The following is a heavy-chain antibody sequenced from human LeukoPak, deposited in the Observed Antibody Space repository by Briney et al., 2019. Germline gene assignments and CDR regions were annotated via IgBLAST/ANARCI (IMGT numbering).Heavy chain of an antibody. J-gene: IGHJ4*02. V-gene: IGHV4-34*01. CDR1: GGSFSGYY. D-gene: IGHD2-15*01. Sequence: SETLSLTCAVYGGSFSGYYWSWIRQPPGKGLEWIGEINHSGSTNYNPSLKSRVTISVATSKNQCSLKLSSVTAAATAVYYCARGLGGGSPFDYWGQGNLVTVSS. CDR3: ARGLGGGSPFDY. CDR2: INHSGST.